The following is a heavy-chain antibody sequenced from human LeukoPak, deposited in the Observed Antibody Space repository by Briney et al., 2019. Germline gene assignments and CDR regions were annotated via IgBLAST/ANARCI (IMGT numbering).Heavy chain of an antibody. D-gene: IGHD3-3*01. CDR3: ARERYYDFWSGYSNYFDY. V-gene: IGHV1-18*01. CDR1: GGTFSSYA. CDR2: ISAYNGNT. Sequence: ASVKVSCKASGGTFSSYAISWVRQAPGQGLEWMGWISAYNGNTNYAQKLQGRVTMTTDTSTSTAYMELRSLRSDDTAVYYCARERYYDFWSGYSNYFDYWGQGTLVTVSS. J-gene: IGHJ4*02.